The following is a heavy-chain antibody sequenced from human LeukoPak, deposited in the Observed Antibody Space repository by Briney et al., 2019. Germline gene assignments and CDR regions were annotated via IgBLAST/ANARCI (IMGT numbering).Heavy chain of an antibody. J-gene: IGHJ5*02. Sequence: SETLSLTCTVSGGSISSGSYYWSWIRQPAGKGLEWIGYIYYSGSTNYNPSLKSRVTISVDTSKNQFSLKLSSVTAADTAVYYCARVPTDYYGSGSYLDWFDPWGQGTLVTVSS. CDR3: ARVPTDYYGSGSYLDWFDP. D-gene: IGHD3-10*01. CDR2: IYYSGST. CDR1: GGSISSGSYY. V-gene: IGHV4-61*01.